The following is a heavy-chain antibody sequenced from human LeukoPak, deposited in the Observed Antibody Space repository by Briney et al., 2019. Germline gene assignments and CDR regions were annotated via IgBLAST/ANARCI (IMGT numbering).Heavy chain of an antibody. CDR3: ARQGSGILDY. CDR2: IYPSDSDT. D-gene: IGHD1-26*01. J-gene: IGHJ4*02. Sequence: GESLKISCKGSGYTFSSYWIGWVRQTPGKGLEWMGIIYPSDSDTRYSPSLQGQVTISADKSISTAYLQWSSLRASDTAMYYCARQGSGILDYWGQGTLVTVSS. V-gene: IGHV5-51*01. CDR1: GYTFSSYW.